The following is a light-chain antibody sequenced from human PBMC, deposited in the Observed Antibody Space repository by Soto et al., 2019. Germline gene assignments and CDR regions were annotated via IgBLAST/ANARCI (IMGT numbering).Light chain of an antibody. J-gene: IGKJ3*01. Sequence: DIQLTQSPSFLSASVGDRVTIICRASQGISSYLAWYQQKQGKAPKLLVYAASTLQSGVPSRFCGGGAVTEFTLTTSSLQPEDFATYYCEQLNSYPPCFGPGTKVDIK. CDR1: QGISSY. CDR3: EQLNSYPPC. CDR2: AAS. V-gene: IGKV1-9*01.